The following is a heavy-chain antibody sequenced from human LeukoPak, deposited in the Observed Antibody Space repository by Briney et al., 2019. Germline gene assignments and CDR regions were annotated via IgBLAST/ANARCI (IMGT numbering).Heavy chain of an antibody. CDR3: ASSGRIKGDAFDI. J-gene: IGHJ3*02. Sequence: GRSLRLSCVASGFTSSSYGMHWVRQAPGKGLEWVAVISYDGRNKYYGNSVKGRFTISRDKSKNTLYLQMNSLRAEDTAVYYCASSGRIKGDAFDIWGQGTMVTVSS. CDR1: GFTSSSYG. CDR2: ISYDGRNK. D-gene: IGHD1-26*01. V-gene: IGHV3-30*03.